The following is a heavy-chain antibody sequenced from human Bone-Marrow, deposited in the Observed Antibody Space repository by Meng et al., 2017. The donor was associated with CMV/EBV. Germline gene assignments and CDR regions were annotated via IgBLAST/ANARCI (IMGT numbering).Heavy chain of an antibody. CDR2: IKQDGSEK. CDR3: ARDYLDSNHTGGLDV. V-gene: IGHV3-7*01. Sequence: GESLKISCAASGFTFSIYWMSWVRQAPGKGLEWVANIKQDGSEKYYVDSVWGRFAISKDNAKNSLYLQMNSLRAEDTAVYYCARDYLDSNHTGGLDVWGQGTTVTVA. CDR1: GFTFSIYW. D-gene: IGHD1-14*01. J-gene: IGHJ6*02.